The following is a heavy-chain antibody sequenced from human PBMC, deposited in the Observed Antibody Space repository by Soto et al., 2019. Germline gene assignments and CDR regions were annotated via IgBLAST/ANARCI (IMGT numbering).Heavy chain of an antibody. CDR2: IKQDGSEK. J-gene: IGHJ4*02. Sequence: EVQLVESGGGLVQPGGSLRLSCAASGVTFSSYWMSWVRQAPGKGLEWVANIKQDGSEKYYVDSVKGRFTISRDNAKNSLYLQMNSLRAEDTAVYYCARDSGDYGDPRGDYWGQGTLVTVSS. CDR3: ARDSGDYGDPRGDY. D-gene: IGHD4-17*01. CDR1: GVTFSSYW. V-gene: IGHV3-7*01.